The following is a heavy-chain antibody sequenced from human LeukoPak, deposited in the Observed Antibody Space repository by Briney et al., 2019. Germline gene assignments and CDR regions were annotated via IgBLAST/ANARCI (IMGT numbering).Heavy chain of an antibody. V-gene: IGHV3-23*01. D-gene: IGHD6-19*01. CDR3: AKGKGIAVAGTGRALDY. Sequence: GGSLRLSCAASGFTFSSYAMSWVRQAPGKGLEWVSAISGSGGSTYYADSVKGRFAISRDNSKNTLYLQMNSLRAEDTAVYYCAKGKGIAVAGTGRALDYWGQGTLVTVSS. J-gene: IGHJ4*02. CDR2: ISGSGGST. CDR1: GFTFSSYA.